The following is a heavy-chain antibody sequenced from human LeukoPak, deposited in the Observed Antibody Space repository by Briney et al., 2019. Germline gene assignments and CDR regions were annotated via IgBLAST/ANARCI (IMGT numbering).Heavy chain of an antibody. V-gene: IGHV3-30-3*01. J-gene: IGHJ6*02. Sequence: GGSLRLSCAASGFTFSSYAMHWVRQAPGKGLEWVAVISYDGSNKYYADSVKGRFTISRDNSKNTLYLQMNSLRAEDTAVYYCASYSSSWPWDHYYGMDVWGQGTTVTVSS. D-gene: IGHD6-13*01. CDR1: GFTFSSYA. CDR2: ISYDGSNK. CDR3: ASYSSSWPWDHYYGMDV.